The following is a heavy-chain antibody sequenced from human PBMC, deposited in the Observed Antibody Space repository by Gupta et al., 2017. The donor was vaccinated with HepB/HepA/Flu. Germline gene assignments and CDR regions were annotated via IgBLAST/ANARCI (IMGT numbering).Heavy chain of an antibody. CDR2: IYYTENT. Sequence: QLQLQESGPGLVKPSETLSLTCTVSGGSISSSSYYWGWVRQPPGKGLEWIGSIYYTENTYYNPSLKSRVTISIDTSKNRFALKLSSVTAADTAVYFCSKMDDDHYRYGMDVWGQGTTVTVSS. D-gene: IGHD2-8*01. CDR1: GGSISSSSYY. V-gene: IGHV4-39*01. J-gene: IGHJ6*02. CDR3: SKMDDDHYRYGMDV.